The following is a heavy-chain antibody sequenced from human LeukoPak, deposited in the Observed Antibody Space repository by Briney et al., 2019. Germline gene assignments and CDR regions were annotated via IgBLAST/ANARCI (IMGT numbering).Heavy chain of an antibody. CDR1: GFSFDAFG. CDR3: AMKFTRDYYYMDV. CDR2: ITWNGGST. J-gene: IGHJ6*03. Sequence: PGGSLRLPCAASGFSFDAFGLSWVRQAPGKGLEWVSGITWNGGSTGYADSVKGRFTISRDNAKNSLYLQMNSLRVEDTALYYCAMKFTRDYYYMDVWGKGTTVTVSS. V-gene: IGHV3-20*04.